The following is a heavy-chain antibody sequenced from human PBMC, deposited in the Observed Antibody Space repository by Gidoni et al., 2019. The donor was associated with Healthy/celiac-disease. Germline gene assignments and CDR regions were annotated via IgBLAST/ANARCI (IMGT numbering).Heavy chain of an antibody. J-gene: IGHJ5*02. CDR1: GCAISSYY. D-gene: IGHD2-15*01. CDR3: AGVDCSGGSCRFDP. V-gene: IGHV4-59*01. CDR2: IYYSGST. Sequence: QVQLRESGPGLVKPSETLSLTCTVSGCAISSYYWSWIRQTPGKGLEWIGYIYYSGSTNYNPSLKSRVTISVDTSKNQFSLKLSSVTAADTAVYYCAGVDCSGGSCRFDPWGQGTLVTVSS.